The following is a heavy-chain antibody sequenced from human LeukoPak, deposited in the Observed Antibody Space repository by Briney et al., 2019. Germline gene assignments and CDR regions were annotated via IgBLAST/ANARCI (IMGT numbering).Heavy chain of an antibody. D-gene: IGHD6-6*01. CDR1: GGTFSSYA. J-gene: IGHJ2*01. Sequence: SVKVSCKASGGTFSSYAISWVRQAPGQGLEWMGRIIPIFGTANYAQKFQGRVTITTDESTSTAYMELSSLRSEYTAVYYCARSVRLGSWYFDLWGRGTLVTVSS. V-gene: IGHV1-69*05. CDR3: ARSVRLGSWYFDL. CDR2: IIPIFGTA.